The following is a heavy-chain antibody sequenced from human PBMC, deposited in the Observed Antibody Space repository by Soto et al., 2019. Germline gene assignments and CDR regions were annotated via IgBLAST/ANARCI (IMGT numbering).Heavy chain of an antibody. CDR1: GYSFTSYW. CDR2: IYPGDSDT. J-gene: IGHJ5*02. Sequence: GESLKISCKGSGYSFTSYWIGWVRQMPGKGLEWMGIIYPGDSDTRYSPSFQGQVTISADKSISTAYLQWSSLKASDTAMYYCTRQGGGYSGYDYWFDPWGQGTLVTVSS. V-gene: IGHV5-51*01. D-gene: IGHD5-12*01. CDR3: TRQGGGYSGYDYWFDP.